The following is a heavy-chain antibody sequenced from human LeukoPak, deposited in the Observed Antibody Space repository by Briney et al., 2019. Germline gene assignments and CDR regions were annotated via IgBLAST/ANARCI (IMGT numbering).Heavy chain of an antibody. CDR3: ARDSYSSSWYFDP. Sequence: ASVKVSCKASGGIFSNQAITWVRQAPGQGLEWMGWINTNTGNPTYAQGFTGRFVFSLDTSVSTAYLQISSLKAEDTAVYYCARDSYSSSWYFDPWGQGTLVTVSS. V-gene: IGHV7-4-1*02. CDR2: INTNTGNP. CDR1: GGIFSNQA. J-gene: IGHJ5*02. D-gene: IGHD6-13*01.